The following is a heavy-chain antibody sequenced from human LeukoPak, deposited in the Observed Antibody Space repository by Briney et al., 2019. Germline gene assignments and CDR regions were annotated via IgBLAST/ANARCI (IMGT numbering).Heavy chain of an antibody. D-gene: IGHD1-26*01. Sequence: PGGSLRLSCAASGFTFSSYSMNWVRQAPGKGLEWVSYISSSGSTNYYADSVKGRFTISRDNAKNSLYLQMNSLRAEDTAVYYCARSRSRGAFDIWGQGTMVTVSS. CDR1: GFTFSSYS. J-gene: IGHJ3*02. CDR2: ISSSGSTN. V-gene: IGHV3-48*01. CDR3: ARSRSRGAFDI.